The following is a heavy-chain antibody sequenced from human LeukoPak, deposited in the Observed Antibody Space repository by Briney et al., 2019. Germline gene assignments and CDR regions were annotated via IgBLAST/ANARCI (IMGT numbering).Heavy chain of an antibody. CDR1: GFTFSSYS. D-gene: IGHD3-9*01. CDR2: ISSSSSYI. J-gene: IGHJ4*02. V-gene: IGHV3-21*01. Sequence: GGSLRLSCAASGFTFSSYSMNWVRQAPGKGLEWVSSISSSSSYIYYADSVKGRLTISRDNAKNSLYLQMNSLRAEDTAVYYCARVFRDDILTGYYLYYFDYWGQGTLVTVSS. CDR3: ARVFRDDILTGYYLYYFDY.